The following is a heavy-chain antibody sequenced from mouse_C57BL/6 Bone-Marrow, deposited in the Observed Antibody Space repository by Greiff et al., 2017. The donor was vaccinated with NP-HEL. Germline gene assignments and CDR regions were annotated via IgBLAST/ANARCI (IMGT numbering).Heavy chain of an antibody. CDR3: ARILYYYGSRRYFDV. CDR1: GYTFTSYW. D-gene: IGHD1-1*01. CDR2: IHPNSGST. V-gene: IGHV1-64*01. J-gene: IGHJ1*03. Sequence: QVQLQQPGAELVKPGASVKLSCKASGYTFTSYWMHWVKQRPGQGLEWIGMIHPNSGSTNYNEKFKSKATLTVDKSSSTAYMQLSSLTSEDSAVYYCARILYYYGSRRYFDVWGTGTTVTVSS.